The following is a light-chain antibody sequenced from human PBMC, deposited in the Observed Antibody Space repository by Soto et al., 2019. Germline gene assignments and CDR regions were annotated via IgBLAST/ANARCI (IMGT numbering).Light chain of an antibody. CDR3: CSYAGSRTFV. CDR1: SSDVGAYNL. CDR2: EGT. V-gene: IGLV2-23*01. J-gene: IGLJ3*02. Sequence: QSALTQPASVSGSPGQSITVSCTGTSSDVGAYNLVSWYQQYPGKAPSLIIYEGTKRPSGISHRFSGSKSDNTASLTISGLRAEDEAHYHCCSYAGSRTFVFGGGTKLTVL.